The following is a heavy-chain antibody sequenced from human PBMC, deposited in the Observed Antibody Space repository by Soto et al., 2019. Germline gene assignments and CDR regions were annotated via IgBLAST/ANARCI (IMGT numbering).Heavy chain of an antibody. CDR3: ATYYYDSSGYNWFDP. D-gene: IGHD3-22*01. V-gene: IGHV1-8*01. CDR2: MNPNSGNT. Sequence: ASVKVSCKASGYTFTSYDINWVRQATGQGLEWMGWMNPNSGNTGYAQKFQGRVTMTRNTSISTAYMELSSLRSEDTAVYYCATYYYDSSGYNWFDPWGQGTLVTVSS. J-gene: IGHJ5*02. CDR1: GYTFTSYD.